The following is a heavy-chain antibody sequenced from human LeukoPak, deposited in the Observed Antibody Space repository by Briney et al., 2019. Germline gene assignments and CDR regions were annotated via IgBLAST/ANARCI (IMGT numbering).Heavy chain of an antibody. CDR2: IGDSGSGG. CDR1: GFNFNYFA. CDR3: SRIKYGGNSGYHFDY. V-gene: IGHV3-23*01. D-gene: IGHD4-23*01. J-gene: IGHJ4*02. Sequence: PVGSLRLSCSASGFNFNYFAMSWIRQAPGQRLEWVSTIGDSGSGGSYADSVTGRFTISRDNSKNIVYLQMHSLRVDDSAVYYCSRIKYGGNSGYHFDYWGQGTLVTVSS.